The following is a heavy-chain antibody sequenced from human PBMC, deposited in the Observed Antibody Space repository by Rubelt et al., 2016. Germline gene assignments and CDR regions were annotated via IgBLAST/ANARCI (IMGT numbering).Heavy chain of an antibody. CDR3: GRSPPSSSSDPDY. V-gene: IGHV4-38-2*02. Sequence: QVQLQESGPGLVKPSETLSLTCTVSGGPVSSNYYWGWIRQTPGKGLEWFGSTSHGGNPYYNPSLRSRITMSVDTSKNQFSLNLSSVTASDTAVYYCGRSPPSSSSDPDYWGQGTLVTVSS. D-gene: IGHD6-6*01. CDR2: TSHGGNP. J-gene: IGHJ4*02. CDR1: GGPVSSNYY.